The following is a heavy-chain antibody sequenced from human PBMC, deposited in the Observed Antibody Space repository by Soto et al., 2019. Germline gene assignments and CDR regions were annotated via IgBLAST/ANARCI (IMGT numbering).Heavy chain of an antibody. D-gene: IGHD3-22*01. CDR3: ARGYHYYDSSGYYPAYYYYGMDV. CDR1: GGTFSSYA. Sequence: XSGKVSCEASGGTFSSYAISWVRQAPGQGLEWMGGIIPIFGTANYAQKFQGRVTITADKSTSTAYMELSSLRSEDTAVYYCARGYHYYDSSGYYPAYYYYGMDVWGQGTTVTASS. J-gene: IGHJ6*02. CDR2: IIPIFGTA. V-gene: IGHV1-69*06.